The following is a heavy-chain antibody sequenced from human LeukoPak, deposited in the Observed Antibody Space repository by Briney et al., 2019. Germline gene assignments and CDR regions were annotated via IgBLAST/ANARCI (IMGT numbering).Heavy chain of an antibody. J-gene: IGHJ4*02. D-gene: IGHD5-18*01. Sequence: PGGSLRLSCAASGFTFRSYSMNWVRQAPGKGLEWVSSISSSSSYIYYADSEKWRFTISRDNAKNSLYLQMDSLRAEDTGVYYCANSKQLCYDYWGQGTMVTVSS. CDR3: ANSKQLCYDY. CDR1: GFTFRSYS. CDR2: ISSSSSYI. V-gene: IGHV3-21*01.